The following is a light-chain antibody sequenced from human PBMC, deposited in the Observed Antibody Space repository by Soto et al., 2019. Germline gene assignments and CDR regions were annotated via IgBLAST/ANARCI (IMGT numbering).Light chain of an antibody. CDR2: DAS. CDR1: HSISRS. V-gene: IGKV3D-15*01. J-gene: IGKJ4*01. CDR3: QQYNNWPLT. Sequence: IVLTQSPDTPAMSPGERATPSCRASHSISRSLAWDQQKSGQPPGLLIYDASTGATGFPARFSGSGSGTEFTLTSSSLESEDFAVYYCQQYNNWPLTFGGGTKVDIK.